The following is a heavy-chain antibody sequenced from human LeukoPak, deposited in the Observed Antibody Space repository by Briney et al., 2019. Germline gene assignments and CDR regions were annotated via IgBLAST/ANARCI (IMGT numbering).Heavy chain of an antibody. CDR3: ARRGTSHWPRQY. D-gene: IGHD2-2*01. Sequence: TSETLSLTCTVSGGSISGSTYYWGRIRQPPGKGLEGNGCICYSGTTYYNPSLKSRVTISVDTSKNQFSLTLSSVTGPDTAVYYCARRGTSHWPRQYWGQGTLVTVSS. J-gene: IGHJ4*02. CDR2: ICYSGTT. V-gene: IGHV4-39*01. CDR1: GGSISGSTYY.